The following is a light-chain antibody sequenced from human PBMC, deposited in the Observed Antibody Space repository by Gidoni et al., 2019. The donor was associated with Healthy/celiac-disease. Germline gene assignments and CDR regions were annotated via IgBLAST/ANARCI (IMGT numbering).Light chain of an antibody. CDR1: QSVSSSY. Sequence: EIVLTQSPGTLSLSPGERATLSCRASQSVSSSYLAWYQQKPGQAPRLLTYGASSRATGIPDRFSGSESGTDFTLTISRLEPEDFAVYYCQQYGSSPLYTFGQGTKLEIK. J-gene: IGKJ2*01. CDR3: QQYGSSPLYT. CDR2: GAS. V-gene: IGKV3-20*01.